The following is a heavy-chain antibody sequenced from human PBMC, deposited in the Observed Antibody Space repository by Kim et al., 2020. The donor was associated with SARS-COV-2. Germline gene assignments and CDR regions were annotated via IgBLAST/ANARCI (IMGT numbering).Heavy chain of an antibody. J-gene: IGHJ6*02. CDR3: ARDGGVAPQLGYYGMDV. Sequence: GGSLRLSCAASGFTFSSYAMHWVRQAPGKGLEWVAVISYDGSNKYYADSVKGRFTISRDNSKNTLYLQMNSLRAEDTAVYYCARDGGVAPQLGYYGMDVWGQGTTVTVSS. D-gene: IGHD6-6*01. CDR2: ISYDGSNK. CDR1: GFTFSSYA. V-gene: IGHV3-30*04.